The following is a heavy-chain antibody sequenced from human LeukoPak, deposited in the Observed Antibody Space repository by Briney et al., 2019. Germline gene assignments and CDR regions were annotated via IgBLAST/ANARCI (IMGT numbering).Heavy chain of an antibody. D-gene: IGHD2-8*02. CDR3: AKDKVWGSSPGGLGAFDI. CDR1: GFTFSSYG. J-gene: IGHJ3*02. CDR2: IRNDGSNK. Sequence: GGSLRLSCAASGFTFSSYGMHWVRQAPGKGLEWVALIRNDGSNKYYPDSVKGRFTISRDNSKNTLYLQMNSLRAEDTAVYYCAKDKVWGSSPGGLGAFDIWGQGTMVTVSS. V-gene: IGHV3-30*02.